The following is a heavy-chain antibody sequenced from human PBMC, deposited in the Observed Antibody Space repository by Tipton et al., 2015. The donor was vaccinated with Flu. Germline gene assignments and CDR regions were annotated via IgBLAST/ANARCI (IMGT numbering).Heavy chain of an antibody. CDR1: GFSLSTHEMG. CDR3: ARQSSEYHGTVYLDH. CDR2: IDWDGDK. Sequence: LVKPTQTLTLTCTFSGFSLSTHEMGVNWIRQAPGKALEWLALIDWDGDKYYQSSLKTRLTVSSDTSKSQVVLTMTNMDPMDTGTYYCARQSSEYHGTVYLDHWGQGALVTVSP. V-gene: IGHV2-70*13. J-gene: IGHJ4*02. D-gene: IGHD2-2*01.